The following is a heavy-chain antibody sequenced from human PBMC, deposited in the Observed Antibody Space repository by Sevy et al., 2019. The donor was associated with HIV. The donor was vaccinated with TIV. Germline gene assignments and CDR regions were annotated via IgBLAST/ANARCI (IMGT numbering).Heavy chain of an antibody. CDR3: VAANTWHDY. V-gene: IGHV3-74*01. Sequence: LTCAASGFTFSSYWMHWVRQAPGKGPVWVSGVNSDGSSTNYADSVKGRFTMSRDSAKNTLYLQMNSLRAEDTAVYFCVAANTWHDYWGQGTLVTVSS. CDR2: VNSDGSST. D-gene: IGHD2-15*01. CDR1: GFTFSSYW. J-gene: IGHJ4*02.